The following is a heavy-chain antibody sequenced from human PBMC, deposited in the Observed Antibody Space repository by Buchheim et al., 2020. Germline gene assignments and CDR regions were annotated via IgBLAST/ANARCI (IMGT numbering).Heavy chain of an antibody. CDR2: IYHSGRT. V-gene: IGHV4-4*02. Sequence: QVQLQESGPGLVKPSGTLSLTCAVSGGSISSSTWWSWVRQPPGKGLEWIGEIYHSGRTNYNPSLRSRAILSVDKSKNQFSPKLSSVTAADTAVYYCARAVYPDDSIYYGMDVWGQGTT. J-gene: IGHJ6*02. D-gene: IGHD3-22*01. CDR3: ARAVYPDDSIYYGMDV. CDR1: GGSISSSTW.